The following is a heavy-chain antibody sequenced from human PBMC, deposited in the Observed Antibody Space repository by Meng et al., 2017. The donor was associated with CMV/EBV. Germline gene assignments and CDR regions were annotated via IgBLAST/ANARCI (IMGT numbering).Heavy chain of an antibody. CDR3: ARGVAAAGTPDWFDP. J-gene: IGHJ5*02. Sequence: KVSCKASGYTFTGYYMHWVRQAPGQGLEWMGWINPNSGGTNYAQKFQGRVTMTRDTSISTAYMELSRLRSDDTAVYYCARGVAAAGTPDWFDPWGQGTLVTVSS. CDR2: INPNSGGT. CDR1: GYTFTGYY. D-gene: IGHD6-13*01. V-gene: IGHV1-2*02.